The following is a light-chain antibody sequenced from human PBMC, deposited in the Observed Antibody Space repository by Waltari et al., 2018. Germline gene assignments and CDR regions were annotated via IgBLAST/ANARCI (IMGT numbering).Light chain of an antibody. V-gene: IGKV1-16*01. CDR2: AAS. CDR3: QQYQDYPLT. J-gene: IGKJ4*01. Sequence: CQESQDIEDFLVWFQKRPGTAPKSLIYAASTLQGGVPSRFSGSGSGTDFTLTISSLQPEDSGTDYCQQYQDYPLTFGGGTRVEVK. CDR1: QDIEDF.